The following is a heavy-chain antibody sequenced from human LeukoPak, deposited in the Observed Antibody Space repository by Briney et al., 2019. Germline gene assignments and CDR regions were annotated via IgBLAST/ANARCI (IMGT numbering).Heavy chain of an antibody. CDR3: AKDYSGSYFAAYYFDY. D-gene: IGHD1-26*01. Sequence: SGGSLRLSCAAPGFTFDDYAMHWVRQAPGKGLEWVSGISWNSGSIGYADSVKGRFTISRDNAKNSLYLQMNSLRAEDTALYYCAKDYSGSYFAAYYFDYWGQGTLVTVSS. CDR2: ISWNSGSI. J-gene: IGHJ4*02. CDR1: GFTFDDYA. V-gene: IGHV3-9*01.